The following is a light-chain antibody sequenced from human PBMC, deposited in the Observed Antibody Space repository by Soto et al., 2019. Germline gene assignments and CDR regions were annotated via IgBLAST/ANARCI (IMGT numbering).Light chain of an antibody. CDR2: DAS. J-gene: IGKJ5*01. Sequence: EIVLTHSPATLSLSPGERDTLSYRASQSVSSYLAWYQQKPGQAPRLLIYDASNRATGIPARFSGSGSGTDFTLTISSLQPEDFATYYCQHFKSFPITFGQGTRLEI. V-gene: IGKV3-11*01. CDR1: QSVSSY. CDR3: QHFKSFPIT.